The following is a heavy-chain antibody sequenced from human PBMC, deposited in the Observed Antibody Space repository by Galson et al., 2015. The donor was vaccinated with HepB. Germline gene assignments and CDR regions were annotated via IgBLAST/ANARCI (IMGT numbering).Heavy chain of an antibody. CDR1: GGTFSSYA. Sequence: SVKVSCKASGGTFSSYAISWARQAPGQGLEWMGGIIPIFGTADYAQKFQGRVTITADESTSTAYMELSSLRSEDTAVYYCASNTRSPLYYYYMDVWGKGTTVTVSS. V-gene: IGHV1-69*13. J-gene: IGHJ6*03. CDR3: ASNTRSPLYYYYMDV. CDR2: IIPIFGTA. D-gene: IGHD1-26*01.